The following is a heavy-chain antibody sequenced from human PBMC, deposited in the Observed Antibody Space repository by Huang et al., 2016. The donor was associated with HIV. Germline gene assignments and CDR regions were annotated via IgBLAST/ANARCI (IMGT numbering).Heavy chain of an antibody. CDR1: GYTFISYG. D-gene: IGHD4-17*01. Sequence: QVQLVQSGAEVKKPGASVKVSCRASGYTFISYGITWVRQAPGQGLEWMGWISLSDGYTNYAQQFQGRVTMTTDTSTNTVYMEVRSLRSDDTAVYYCARDLGTTVVPDGMDVWGQGTTVTVSS. V-gene: IGHV1-18*04. J-gene: IGHJ6*02. CDR2: ISLSDGYT. CDR3: ARDLGTTVVPDGMDV.